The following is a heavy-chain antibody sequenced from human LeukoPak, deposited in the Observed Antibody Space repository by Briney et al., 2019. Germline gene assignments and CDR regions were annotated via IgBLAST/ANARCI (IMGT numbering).Heavy chain of an antibody. Sequence: PSETLSLTCTVSGGSISSGGYYWSWIRQHPGKGLEWIGYIYYSGSTYYNPSLKSRVTISVDTSKNQFSLKLSSVTAADTAVYSCARGGSSRPFDYWGQGTLVTVSS. D-gene: IGHD6-13*01. CDR2: IYYSGST. CDR3: ARGGSSRPFDY. J-gene: IGHJ4*02. V-gene: IGHV4-31*03. CDR1: GGSISSGGYY.